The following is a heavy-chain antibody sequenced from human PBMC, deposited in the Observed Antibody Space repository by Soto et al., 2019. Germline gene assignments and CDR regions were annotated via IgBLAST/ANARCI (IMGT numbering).Heavy chain of an antibody. J-gene: IGHJ4*02. CDR1: GFTFSSYG. D-gene: IGHD3-3*01. Sequence: PGGSLRLSCAASGFTFSSYGMHWVRQAPGKGLEWVAVIWYDGSNKYYADSVKGRFTISRDNSKNTLYLQMNSLRAEDTAVYYCARDPEPHYDFWSGYYPYYFDYWGQGTLVTVSS. CDR3: ARDPEPHYDFWSGYYPYYFDY. CDR2: IWYDGSNK. V-gene: IGHV3-33*01.